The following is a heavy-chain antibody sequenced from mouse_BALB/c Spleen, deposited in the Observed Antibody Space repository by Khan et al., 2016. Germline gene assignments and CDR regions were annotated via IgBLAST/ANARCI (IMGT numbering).Heavy chain of an antibody. CDR1: GYTFSSYW. CDR2: ILPGSGST. Sequence: QVQLQQSGAELMKPGASVKISCKATGYTFSSYWIEWVKQRPGHGLEWIGEILPGSGSTNYNEKFKGKATFTADTSSNTAYLQLSRLTSEDSAVCYCARGGTLAQFAYWGQGTLVTVSA. D-gene: IGHD2-14*01. CDR3: ARGGTLAQFAY. J-gene: IGHJ3*01. V-gene: IGHV1-9*01.